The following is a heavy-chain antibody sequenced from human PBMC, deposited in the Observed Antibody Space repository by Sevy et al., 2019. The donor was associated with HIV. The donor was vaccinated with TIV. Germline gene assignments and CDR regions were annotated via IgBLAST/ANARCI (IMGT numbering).Heavy chain of an antibody. CDR2: IYYSGST. Sequence: SETLSLTCTVSGGSISSGDYYWSWIRQPPGKGLEWIGYIYYSGSTYYNPSLKSRVTISVDTSKNQFSLKLSSVTAADTAVYYCAGVRAARPLSWFDPWGQGTLVTVSS. V-gene: IGHV4-30-4*01. J-gene: IGHJ5*02. D-gene: IGHD6-6*01. CDR3: AGVRAARPLSWFDP. CDR1: GGSISSGDYY.